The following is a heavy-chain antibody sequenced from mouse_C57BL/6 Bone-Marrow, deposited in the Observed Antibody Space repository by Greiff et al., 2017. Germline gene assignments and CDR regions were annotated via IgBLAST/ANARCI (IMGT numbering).Heavy chain of an antibody. D-gene: IGHD4-1*02. V-gene: IGHV14-4*01. CDR2: IDPENGDT. CDR1: GFNIKDDY. Sequence: VQLKESGAELVRPGASVKLSCTASGFNIKDDYMHWVKQRPEQGLEWIGWIDPENGDTEYASKFQGKATITADTSSNTASLQLSSLTSEDTAVNYCTTDNWDDAYWGQGTLVTVSA. J-gene: IGHJ3*01. CDR3: TTDNWDDAY.